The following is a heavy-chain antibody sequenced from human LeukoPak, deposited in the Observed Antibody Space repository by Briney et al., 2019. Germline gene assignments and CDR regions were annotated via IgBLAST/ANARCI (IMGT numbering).Heavy chain of an antibody. V-gene: IGHV3-48*02. CDR1: GFTFSTYG. D-gene: IGHD6-19*01. J-gene: IGHJ4*02. CDR2: IDGSSRSI. Sequence: GGPLRLSCAASGFTFSTYGMNWVRQAPGKGLEWVSYIDGSSRSIYYADSVRGRFTVSRDNAKNSVFLQMNSLIDEDTAVYFCARRLALWGQGTLVTVSS. CDR3: ARRLAL.